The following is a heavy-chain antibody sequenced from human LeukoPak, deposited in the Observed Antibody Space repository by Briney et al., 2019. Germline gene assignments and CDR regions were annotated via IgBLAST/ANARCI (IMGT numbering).Heavy chain of an antibody. CDR3: ARRYYDILTGHDAFDI. D-gene: IGHD3-9*01. V-gene: IGHV5-51*01. Sequence: GESLKISCKSSGYIFTSYWIGWVRQMPGKGLEWMGIIYPGDPDTRYSPSFQGQVTISADKSISTAYLQWSSLKASDTAMYYCARRYYDILTGHDAFDIWGQGTMVTVSS. CDR2: IYPGDPDT. J-gene: IGHJ3*02. CDR1: GYIFTSYW.